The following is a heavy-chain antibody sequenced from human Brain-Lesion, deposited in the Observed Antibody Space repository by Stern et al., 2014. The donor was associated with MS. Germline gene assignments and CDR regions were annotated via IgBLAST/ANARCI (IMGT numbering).Heavy chain of an antibody. V-gene: IGHV1-2*04. J-gene: IGHJ4*02. Sequence: HVQLVQSGAEVKKPGASVKVSCTASGYTFTGFFLHWVRQAPGQGLEWVGWINPNTGVTKSAQKFQGWVTLTRDTSINTVYMELNRLKSDDTAVFYCARGYPFFDNWGQGTLVTVSS. CDR2: INPNTGVT. CDR3: ARGYPFFDN. D-gene: IGHD2-15*01. CDR1: GYTFTGFF.